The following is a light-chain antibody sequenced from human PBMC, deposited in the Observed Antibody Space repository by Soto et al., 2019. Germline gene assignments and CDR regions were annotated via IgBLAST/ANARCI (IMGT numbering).Light chain of an antibody. Sequence: EIVLTQSPGTLSLSPGERATLSCRASQSVSSSFLAWYQQKPGQAPRLLIYGASSRATGIPDRFSGSGSGKDFTLTISRLEPEGVAVYYCQQYDSSPLTFGGGTKVEIK. CDR1: QSVSSSF. J-gene: IGKJ4*01. V-gene: IGKV3-20*01. CDR3: QQYDSSPLT. CDR2: GAS.